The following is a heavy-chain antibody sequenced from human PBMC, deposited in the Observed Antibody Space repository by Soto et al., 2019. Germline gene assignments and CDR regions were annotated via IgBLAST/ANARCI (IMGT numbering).Heavy chain of an antibody. CDR1: GGSISSSSYY. CDR2: INHSGST. D-gene: IGHD6-13*01. V-gene: IGHV4-39*07. Sequence: SETLSLTCTVSGGSISSSSYYWSWIRQPPGKGLEGIGEINHSGSTNYNPSPTSRVTISVDTSKNQFSLKLSSVTAADTAVYYGWGIAAAGSYTSRNYYYYYMDVWGKGTTVTVSS. CDR3: WGIAAAGSYTSRNYYYYYMDV. J-gene: IGHJ6*03.